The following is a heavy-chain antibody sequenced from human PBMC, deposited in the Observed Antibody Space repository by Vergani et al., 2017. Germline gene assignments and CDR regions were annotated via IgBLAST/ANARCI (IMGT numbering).Heavy chain of an antibody. CDR3: ARVGGGSYWYFDL. V-gene: IGHV3-7*03. CDR1: GFTLSSYW. CDR2: IKQDGSEK. D-gene: IGHD1-26*01. Sequence: EVQLVESGGGLVQPGGSLRLSCEASGFTLSSYWMTWVRQAPGKGLEWVANIKQDGSEKYYVDSVKGRFTISRDNAKSSLYLQMDSLRGDDAAVYYCARVGGGSYWYFDLWGRGTLVTVSS. J-gene: IGHJ2*01.